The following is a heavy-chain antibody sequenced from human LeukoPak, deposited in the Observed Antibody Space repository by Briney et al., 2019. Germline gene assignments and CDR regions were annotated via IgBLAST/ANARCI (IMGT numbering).Heavy chain of an antibody. J-gene: IGHJ6*03. CDR2: INPNSGGT. CDR3: AKANSLALAGTQTYYYYYYMDV. CDR1: GYTFTGYY. V-gene: IGHV1-2*02. D-gene: IGHD6-19*01. Sequence: ASVKVSCRASGYTFTGYYMHWVRQAPGQGLEWMGWINPNSGGTNYAQKFQGRVTMTRDTSISTAYMELSRLRSDDTALYYCAKANSLALAGTQTYYYYYYMDVWGKGTTVTISS.